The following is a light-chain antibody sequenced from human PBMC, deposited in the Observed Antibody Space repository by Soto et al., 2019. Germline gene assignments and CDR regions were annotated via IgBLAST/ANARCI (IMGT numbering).Light chain of an antibody. CDR1: QSVKTS. V-gene: IGKV1-5*01. J-gene: IGKJ1*01. CDR3: QHYNSYSRT. CDR2: DAS. Sequence: DIQITQSPSTLSASVGDRVTITCRASQSVKTSLAWYQQKSGKAPNLLIYDASNLQSGVPSRFSGSGSGTEFTLTITYLQPDDFATYYCQHYNSYSRTFGQGTKVDI.